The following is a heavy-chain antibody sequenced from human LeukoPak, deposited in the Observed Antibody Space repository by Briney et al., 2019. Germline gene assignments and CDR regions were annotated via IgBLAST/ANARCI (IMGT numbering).Heavy chain of an antibody. Sequence: PSETLSLTCTVSGGSISSYYWSWIRQPAGKGLEWIGRIYTSGSTNYNPSLKSRVTMSVDTSKNQFSLKLSSVTAADTAVYYFSKGGLLSHAFEIRGQRKMGHRFF. V-gene: IGHV4-4*07. J-gene: IGHJ3*02. D-gene: IGHD1-26*01. CDR3: SKGGLLSHAFEI. CDR2: IYTSGST. CDR1: GGSISSYY.